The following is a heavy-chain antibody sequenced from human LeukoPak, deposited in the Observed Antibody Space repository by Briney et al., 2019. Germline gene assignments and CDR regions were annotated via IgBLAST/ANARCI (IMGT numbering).Heavy chain of an antibody. CDR1: IGSISSSKW. CDR3: ARRLRYYYYMDV. Sequence: SETLSLTCSVSIGSISSSKWWSWIRQPPGKGLEWIGTIYYSGTTYYNPSLTSRVTISVDTSKNQFSLKLSSVTAADTAVYYCARRLRYYYYMDVWGKGTTVTVSS. D-gene: IGHD4-17*01. J-gene: IGHJ6*03. CDR2: IYYSGTT. V-gene: IGHV4-39*01.